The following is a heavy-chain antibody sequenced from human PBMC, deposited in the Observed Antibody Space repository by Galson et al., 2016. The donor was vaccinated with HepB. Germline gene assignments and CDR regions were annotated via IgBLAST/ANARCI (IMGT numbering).Heavy chain of an antibody. CDR1: GFSFNDYD. D-gene: IGHD2-15*01. Sequence: SLRLSCAASGFSFNDYDMHWVRQATGEGLEWVSGIGYAGDTYYPASVKGRFTISRENAKNSLYLQVTSLRAGDTAVYYCARMTTRPYCSGGSCNGHDAFDIWGQGTMVTVSS. CDR2: IGYAGDT. J-gene: IGHJ3*02. V-gene: IGHV3-13*01. CDR3: ARMTTRPYCSGGSCNGHDAFDI.